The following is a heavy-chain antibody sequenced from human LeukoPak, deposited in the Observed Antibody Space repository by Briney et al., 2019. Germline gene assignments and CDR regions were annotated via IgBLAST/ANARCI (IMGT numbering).Heavy chain of an antibody. CDR2: IHYTGDS. Sequence: SETLSLTCTVSGGSISYYYWSWIRQPPGKGLEWIGYIHYTGDSNYNPSLGSRVTMSLDTSKNQFSLKLSSVTAADTAVYYCARHFGYTYGRVDYWGQGTLVTVSS. J-gene: IGHJ4*02. V-gene: IGHV4-59*08. CDR3: ARHFGYTYGRVDY. CDR1: GGSISYYY. D-gene: IGHD5-18*01.